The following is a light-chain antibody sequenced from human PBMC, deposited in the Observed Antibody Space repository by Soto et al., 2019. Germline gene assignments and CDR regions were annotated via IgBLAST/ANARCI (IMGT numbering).Light chain of an antibody. V-gene: IGKV1-5*03. Sequence: DIQMTQSPSTLSASVRDRVTITCRASQSISAWLAGYQQKPWHAPKLLSYKATNLEGGVPSRFSGSRSGTEITITISSLQPDDFATYVCQQYNAYPLTFGGGTTVEIK. J-gene: IGKJ4*01. CDR3: QQYNAYPLT. CDR1: QSISAW. CDR2: KAT.